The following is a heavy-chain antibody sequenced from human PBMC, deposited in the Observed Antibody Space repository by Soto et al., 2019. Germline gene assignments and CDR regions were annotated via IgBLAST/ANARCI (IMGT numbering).Heavy chain of an antibody. V-gene: IGHV2-5*01. J-gene: IGHJ4*02. D-gene: IGHD5-12*01. Sequence: SGPTLVNPTQTLTLTCTFSGFSFTTAGVAVGWIRQTPGGALEWLTLIYYNDDRRFSPSLKTRLTITGDTSKNQVVLSLTNVDPGDTATYFCAHSDGGYEIIYLDLWGPGIPLTVSS. CDR2: IYYNDDR. CDR1: GFSFTTAGVA. CDR3: AHSDGGYEIIYLDL.